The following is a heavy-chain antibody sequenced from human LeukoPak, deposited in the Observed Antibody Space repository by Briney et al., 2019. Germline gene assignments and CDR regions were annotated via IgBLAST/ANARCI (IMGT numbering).Heavy chain of an antibody. J-gene: IGHJ4*02. Sequence: GGSLTLSCAASGFTFGLYAMNWVRQAPGKGLEWVATVSGSGSNRYYAGSVEGRFTISRDNSKNTLYLQMNSLRAEDTALYYCAKDIRGYNQSSQDWGQGTLVTVSS. CDR3: AKDIRGYNQSSQD. CDR2: VSGSGSNR. CDR1: GFTFGLYA. V-gene: IGHV3-23*01. D-gene: IGHD5-18*01.